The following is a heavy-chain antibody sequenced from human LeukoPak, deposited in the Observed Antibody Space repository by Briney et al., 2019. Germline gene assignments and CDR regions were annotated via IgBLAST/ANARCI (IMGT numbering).Heavy chain of an antibody. CDR3: ARGWYSSGWYRGYYFDY. V-gene: IGHV4-34*01. D-gene: IGHD6-19*01. J-gene: IGHJ4*02. CDR1: GGSFSGYY. Sequence: PSETLSLTCAVYGGSFSGYYWSWIRQPPGKGLEWIGEINHSGSTNYNPSLKSRVTISVDTSKNQFSLKLSSVTAADTAVYYCARGWYSSGWYRGYYFDYWGQGTLVTVSS. CDR2: INHSGST.